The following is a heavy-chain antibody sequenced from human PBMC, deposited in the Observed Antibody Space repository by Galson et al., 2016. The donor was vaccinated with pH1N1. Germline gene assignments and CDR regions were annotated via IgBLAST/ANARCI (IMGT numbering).Heavy chain of an antibody. D-gene: IGHD3-9*01. CDR2: ISSGGNTM. Sequence: SLRLSCAVSGFTFDSHEMNWVRQAPGKGLEWVASISSGGNTMFYADSVKGRFIISRDNAKNSLYLQMNSLRVEDTAVYYCARAYYDPLTRFSGAFDHWGQGTLVTVSS. V-gene: IGHV3-48*03. CDR3: ARAYYDPLTRFSGAFDH. J-gene: IGHJ4*02. CDR1: GFTFDSHE.